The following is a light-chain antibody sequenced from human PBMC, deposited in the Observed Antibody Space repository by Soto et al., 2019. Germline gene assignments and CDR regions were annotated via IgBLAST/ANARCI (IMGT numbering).Light chain of an antibody. Sequence: QSVLTQPPSASGSPGQSVTISCTGTSNDVGAYNFISWYQQHPGKAPKLMIYEVNKRPSGVPDRFSGSKSGNTASLTVSGLQAEDEDDYYCSSYGGSNNLLFGGGTKLTVL. CDR3: SSYGGSNNLL. J-gene: IGLJ2*01. CDR2: EVN. V-gene: IGLV2-8*01. CDR1: SNDVGAYNF.